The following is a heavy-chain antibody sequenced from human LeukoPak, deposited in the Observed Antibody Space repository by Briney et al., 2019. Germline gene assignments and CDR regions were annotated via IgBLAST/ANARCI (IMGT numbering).Heavy chain of an antibody. D-gene: IGHD6-19*01. J-gene: IGHJ4*02. CDR1: GFTFSSYA. V-gene: IGHV3-23*01. Sequence: PGGSLRLSRAASGFTFSSYAMSWVRQAPGKGLEWVSAISGSGGSTYYADSVKGRFTISRDNSKNTLYLQMNSLRAEDTAVYYCAKDWSRIAVAGTRFDYWGQGTLVTVSS. CDR3: AKDWSRIAVAGTRFDY. CDR2: ISGSGGST.